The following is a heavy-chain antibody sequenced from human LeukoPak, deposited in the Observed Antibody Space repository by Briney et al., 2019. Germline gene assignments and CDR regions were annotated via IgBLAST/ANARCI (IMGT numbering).Heavy chain of an antibody. D-gene: IGHD1-7*01. J-gene: IGHJ4*02. CDR2: ISAGGSDT. CDR3: AKGGNSAPLDY. CDR1: GFTFSNSA. Sequence: GGSLRLSCAVSGFTFSNSAMTWVRQAPGKGLEWVSAISAGGSDTIYTDSVKDRFTISRDNSKNTLYLQMNSLRAEDTAVYYCAKGGNSAPLDYWGQGTLVTVSS. V-gene: IGHV3-23*01.